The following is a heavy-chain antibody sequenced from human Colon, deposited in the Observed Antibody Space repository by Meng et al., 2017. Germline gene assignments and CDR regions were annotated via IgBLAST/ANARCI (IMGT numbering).Heavy chain of an antibody. CDR3: AGHGGYSY. V-gene: IGHV3-23*04. CDR2: MTGIERTT. CDR1: GFIVSKDA. J-gene: IGHJ4*02. Sequence: EGQLGGSGGGLRQPGGSLRLSCAVSGFIVSKDAMEWVRQAPGKGLEWVSSMTGIERTTSYADPVKGRFTISRDDSKNTLYLQMNSLRAEDTAVYYCAGHGGYSYLGQGTLVTVSS. D-gene: IGHD5-18*01.